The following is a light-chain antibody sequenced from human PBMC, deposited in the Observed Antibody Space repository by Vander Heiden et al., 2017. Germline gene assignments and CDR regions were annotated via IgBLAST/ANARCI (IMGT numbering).Light chain of an antibody. CDR3: QQYDNLPLT. CDR1: QDISNY. V-gene: IGKV1-33*01. Sequence: DSQMTKSPSSLSASVGDRVTITCQASQDISNYLNWYQQKPGKAPKLLIYDASNLETGVPSRFSGSGSGTDFTFTISSLQPEDIATYYCQQYDNLPLTFGGGTKVEIK. CDR2: DAS. J-gene: IGKJ4*01.